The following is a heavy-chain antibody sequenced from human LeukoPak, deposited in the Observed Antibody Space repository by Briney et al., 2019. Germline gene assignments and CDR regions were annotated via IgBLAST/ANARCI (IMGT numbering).Heavy chain of an antibody. CDR2: IYPGDSDT. Sequence: GESLKISCKGSGYSFTSYWIGWVRQMPGKGLEWMGIIYPGDSDTRYSPSFQGQVTISADKSISTVYLQWSSLKASDTAMYYCARGYYYGSGSYYSSLDYWGQGTLVTVSS. CDR3: ARGYYYGSGSYYSSLDY. D-gene: IGHD3-10*01. J-gene: IGHJ4*02. V-gene: IGHV5-51*03. CDR1: GYSFTSYW.